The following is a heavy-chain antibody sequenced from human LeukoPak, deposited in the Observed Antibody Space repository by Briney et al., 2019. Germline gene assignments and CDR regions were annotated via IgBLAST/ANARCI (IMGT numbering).Heavy chain of an antibody. CDR1: GGSISSSSYY. V-gene: IGHV4-39*07. CDR3: ASKGPYYYYMDV. Sequence: SETLSLTCTVSGGSISSSSYYWGWIRQPPGKGLEWIGSIYYSGSTYYTPSLKSRVTISVDMSKNQFSLKLSSVTAADTAVYYCASKGPYYYYMDVWGKGTTVTVSS. J-gene: IGHJ6*03. CDR2: IYYSGST.